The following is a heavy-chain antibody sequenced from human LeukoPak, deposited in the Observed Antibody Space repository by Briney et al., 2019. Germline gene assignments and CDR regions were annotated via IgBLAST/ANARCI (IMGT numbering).Heavy chain of an antibody. D-gene: IGHD2-2*02. Sequence: SVKVSCKASGGTFSSYAISWVRQAPGQGLEWMGGIIPIFGTANYAQKFQGRVTITTDESTSTAYMELSSLRSEDTAVYYCATLRRCSSTSCYTGYNWFDPWGQGTLVTVSS. J-gene: IGHJ5*02. V-gene: IGHV1-69*05. CDR2: IIPIFGTA. CDR3: ATLRRCSSTSCYTGYNWFDP. CDR1: GGTFSSYA.